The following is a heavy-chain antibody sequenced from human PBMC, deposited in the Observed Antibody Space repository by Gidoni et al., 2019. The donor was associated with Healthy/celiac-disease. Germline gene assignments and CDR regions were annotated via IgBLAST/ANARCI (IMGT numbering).Heavy chain of an antibody. J-gene: IGHJ4*02. CDR1: GFTFSSYA. V-gene: IGHV3-23*01. CDR3: AKHYYDSSGYYYWAFDY. CDR2: ISGSGGST. D-gene: IGHD3-22*01. Sequence: EVQLLESGGGLVQPGGSLRLSCAASGFTFSSYAMSWVRQAPGKGLEWVSAISGSGGSTYYADSVKGRFTISRDNSKNTLYLQMNSLRAEDTAVYYCAKHYYDSSGYYYWAFDYWGQGTLVTVSS.